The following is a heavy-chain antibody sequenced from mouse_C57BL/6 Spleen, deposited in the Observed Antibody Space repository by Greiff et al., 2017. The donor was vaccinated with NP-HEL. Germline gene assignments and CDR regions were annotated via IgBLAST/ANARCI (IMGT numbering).Heavy chain of an antibody. CDR2: IRNKANGYTT. CDR3: ARRGTGTFWYFDV. D-gene: IGHD4-1*01. Sequence: EVKLMESGGGLVQPGGSLSLSCAASGFTFTDYYMSWVRQPPGKALEWLGFIRNKANGYTTEYSASVKGRFTISRDNSQSILYLQMNALRAEDSATYYCARRGTGTFWYFDVWGTGTTVTVSS. J-gene: IGHJ1*03. V-gene: IGHV7-3*01. CDR1: GFTFTDYY.